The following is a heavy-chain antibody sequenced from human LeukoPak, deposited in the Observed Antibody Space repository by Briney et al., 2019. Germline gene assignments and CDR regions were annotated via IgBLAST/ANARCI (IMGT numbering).Heavy chain of an antibody. Sequence: GGSLRLSCAASGFTFSSYGMHWVRQAPGKGLEWVAFIWYDGSNKYYADSVKGRFTISRDNSKNTLYLQMNSLRAEDTAVYYCAKEDHDSSSWPFDYWGQGTLVTVSS. V-gene: IGHV3-30*02. J-gene: IGHJ4*02. CDR2: IWYDGSNK. CDR1: GFTFSSYG. CDR3: AKEDHDSSSWPFDY. D-gene: IGHD6-13*01.